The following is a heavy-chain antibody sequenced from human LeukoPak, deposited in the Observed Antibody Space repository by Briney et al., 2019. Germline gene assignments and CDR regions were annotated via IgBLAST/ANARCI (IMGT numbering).Heavy chain of an antibody. D-gene: IGHD2-8*01. Sequence: SETLSLTCTVSGGSISSSTYYWGWIRQPPGKGLEWIGSVSYTGNTYYNPSLKSRVTISVDTSKNQFSLKLTSVTAADTAVYYCARLGLWSMVQLFDYWGQGTLVTVSS. J-gene: IGHJ4*02. CDR3: ARLGLWSMVQLFDY. V-gene: IGHV4-39*07. CDR2: VSYTGNT. CDR1: GGSISSSTYY.